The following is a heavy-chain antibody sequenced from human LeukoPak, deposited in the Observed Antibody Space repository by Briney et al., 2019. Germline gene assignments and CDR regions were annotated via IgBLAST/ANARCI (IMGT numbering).Heavy chain of an antibody. D-gene: IGHD6-13*01. Sequence: PGGSLRLSCAASGFTFSSYAVTWVRQAPGKGLEWVSSITGSGDTAFYADSVKGRFTISRDNSKNTLFLQMSGLRAEDTAVYYCAKDRGAAAGSYYGMDVWGQGITVTVSS. CDR1: GFTFSSYA. J-gene: IGHJ6*02. CDR2: ITGSGDTA. CDR3: AKDRGAAAGSYYGMDV. V-gene: IGHV3-23*01.